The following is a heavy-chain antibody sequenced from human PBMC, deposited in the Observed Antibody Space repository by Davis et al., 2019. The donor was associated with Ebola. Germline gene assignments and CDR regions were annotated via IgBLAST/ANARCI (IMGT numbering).Heavy chain of an antibody. J-gene: IGHJ4*02. CDR2: INDGGSF. CDR1: SGSFSGYS. V-gene: IGHV4-34*01. D-gene: IGHD5-24*01. Sequence: GSLRLSCAVYSGSFSGYSWTWIRQPPGKGLEWIGEINDGGSFNYNPSLKSRITISVDTSKNQFSLKMTSVTAADTAMYYCARDGYNYSFFDYWGQGTLVTVSS. CDR3: ARDGYNYSFFDY.